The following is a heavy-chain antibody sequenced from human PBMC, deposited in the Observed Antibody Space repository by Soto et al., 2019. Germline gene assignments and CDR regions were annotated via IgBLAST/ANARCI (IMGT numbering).Heavy chain of an antibody. V-gene: IGHV4-34*01. D-gene: IGHD1-26*01. CDR3: ATGGSYYRY. J-gene: IGHJ4*02. CDR1: VGSFSGYY. CDR2: INHSGST. Sequence: QVQLQQWGAGLLKPSETLSLTCAVYVGSFSGYYWSWIRQPPGKGLEWIGEINHSGSTNYNPSLKIRVTISVDTAKDQFALKLSSVTAADTAVYYCATGGSYYRYGGQGTLVTVSS.